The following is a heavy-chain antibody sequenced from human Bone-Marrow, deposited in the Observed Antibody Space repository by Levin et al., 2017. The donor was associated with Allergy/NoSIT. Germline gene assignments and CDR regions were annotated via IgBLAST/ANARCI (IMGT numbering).Heavy chain of an antibody. CDR1: GFIFSPYC. D-gene: IGHD2-2*01. J-gene: IGHJ4*02. Sequence: GGSLRLSCDASGFIFSPYCMSWVRQAPGKGLEWVSSISSSSNYIYYADSVKGRFTISRDNAKNSLFLQMNSLRAADTAVYYCARGLKSCSNRLNFDSWGQGRLVTVSS. CDR2: ISSSSNYI. V-gene: IGHV3-21*01. CDR3: ARGLKSCSNRLNFDS.